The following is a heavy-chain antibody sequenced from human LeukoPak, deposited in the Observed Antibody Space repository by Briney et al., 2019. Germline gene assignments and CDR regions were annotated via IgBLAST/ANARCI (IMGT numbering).Heavy chain of an antibody. CDR3: ARDPIYYGSGTFDP. J-gene: IGHJ5*02. CDR2: INSDGSST. V-gene: IGHV3-74*01. D-gene: IGHD3-10*01. CDR1: GFTFSNYW. Sequence: GGSLRLSCAASGFTFSNYWMHWVRQAPAKGLVWVSHINSDGSSTSYADSVKGRFTISRDNAKNTVYLQMNSLRVEDTAMYYCARDPIYYGSGTFDPWGQGTLVTVSS.